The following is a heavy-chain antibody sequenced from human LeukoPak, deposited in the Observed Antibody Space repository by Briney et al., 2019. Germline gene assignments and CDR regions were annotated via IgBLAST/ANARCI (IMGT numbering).Heavy chain of an antibody. CDR1: GFTFSSYA. CDR2: ISGSGGST. Sequence: PGGSLRLSCAASGFTFSSYAMSWVRRAPGKGLEWVPAISGSGGSTYYADSVKGRFTISRHNSKNTLYLQMNSLRAEDTAVYYCAKTYYDFWSGYPPSSNYMDVWGKGTTVTVSS. CDR3: AKTYYDFWSGYPPSSNYMDV. V-gene: IGHV3-23*01. D-gene: IGHD3-3*01. J-gene: IGHJ6*03.